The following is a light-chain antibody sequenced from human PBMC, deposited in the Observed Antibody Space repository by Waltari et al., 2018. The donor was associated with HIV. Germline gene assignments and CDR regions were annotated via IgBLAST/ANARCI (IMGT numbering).Light chain of an antibody. CDR2: QDG. V-gene: IGLV3-1*01. Sequence: SYELTQPPSVSVSPGPTASIACSGDALQSRYVSCYQKRPGQSPVLVVFQDGKRPSGIPERFSGSNSGNTATLTISGTQAMDEADYFCQAWAGGTGSEGVFGGGTKLTVL. J-gene: IGLJ2*01. CDR3: QAWAGGTGSEGV. CDR1: ALQSRY.